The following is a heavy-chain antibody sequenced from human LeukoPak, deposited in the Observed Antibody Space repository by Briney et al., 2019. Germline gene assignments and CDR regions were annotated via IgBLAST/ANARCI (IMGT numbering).Heavy chain of an antibody. V-gene: IGHV4-59*08. CDR1: GGSISSYY. J-gene: IGHJ4*02. CDR3: ARAGTTSVPFDY. Sequence: SETLSLTCTVSGGSISSYYWSWIRQPPGKGLEWIGYIYYSGSTNYNPSLKSRVTISVDTSKNQFSLKLSSVTAADTAVYYCARAGTTSVPFDYWGQGTLVTVSS. CDR2: IYYSGST. D-gene: IGHD1-7*01.